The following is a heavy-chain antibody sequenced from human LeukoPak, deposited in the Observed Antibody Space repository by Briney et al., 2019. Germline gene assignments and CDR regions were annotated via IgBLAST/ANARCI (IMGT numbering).Heavy chain of an antibody. J-gene: IGHJ3*02. D-gene: IGHD3-16*02. V-gene: IGHV1-69*13. CDR2: IIPIFGTA. CDR1: GGTFSSYA. Sequence: ASVKVSCKASGGTFSSYAISRVRQAPGQGLEWMGGIIPIFGTANYAQKFQGRVTITADESTSTAYMELSSLRSEDTAVYYCARVPSFGDYVWGSYRRDAFDIWGQGTMVTVSS. CDR3: ARVPSFGDYVWGSYRRDAFDI.